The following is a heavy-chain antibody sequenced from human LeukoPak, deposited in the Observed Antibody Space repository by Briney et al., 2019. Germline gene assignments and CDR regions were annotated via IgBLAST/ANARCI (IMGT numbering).Heavy chain of an antibody. Sequence: PGGSLRISCAASGFTFSGYWMHWVRQAQGKGLVWVSRIKSDGSYTTYADSVKRRFTISRDNAKNTLYLQMNSLRAEDTAVYYCARDVRGGYHDHWGQGTLVTVSS. CDR1: GFTFSGYW. J-gene: IGHJ5*02. V-gene: IGHV3-74*01. CDR3: ARDVRGGYHDH. D-gene: IGHD5-18*01. CDR2: IKSDGSYT.